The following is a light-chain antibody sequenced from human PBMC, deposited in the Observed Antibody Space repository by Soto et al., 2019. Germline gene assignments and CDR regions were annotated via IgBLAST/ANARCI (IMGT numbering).Light chain of an antibody. V-gene: IGKV3-20*01. CDR3: QQYGSSPFT. Sequence: EIVLTQSPGTLSLSPGERATLSCRASQTVSSSYLAWYQQKPGQAPRILIYGASSRATGIPDRFSGSGSGTDFTLTISGLEPEDFAVYYCQQYGSSPFTFAPGTKVDIK. CDR1: QTVSSSY. J-gene: IGKJ3*01. CDR2: GAS.